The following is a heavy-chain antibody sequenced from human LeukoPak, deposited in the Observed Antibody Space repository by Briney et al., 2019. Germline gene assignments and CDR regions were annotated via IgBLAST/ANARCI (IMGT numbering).Heavy chain of an antibody. J-gene: IGHJ4*02. V-gene: IGHV1-18*01. CDR2: ISAYNGNT. CDR1: GYTFTSYG. CDR3: ASHPHFEEVVVAGTDY. D-gene: IGHD2-15*01. Sequence: ASVKVSCKASGYTFTSYGISWVRQAPGQGLEWMGWISAYNGNTNYAQKLQGRVTMTTDTSTSTAYMELRSLRSDDTAVYYCASHPHFEEVVVAGTDYWGQGTLVTVSS.